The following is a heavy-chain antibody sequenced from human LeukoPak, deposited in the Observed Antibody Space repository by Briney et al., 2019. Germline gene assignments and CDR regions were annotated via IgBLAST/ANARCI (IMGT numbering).Heavy chain of an antibody. CDR1: GGSISSHY. CDR2: IYYSGST. J-gene: IGHJ2*01. Sequence: SETLSLTCTVSGGSISSHYWSWIRQPPGKGLEWIGYIYYSGSTNYNPSLKSRVTISVDTSKNQFPLKLSSVTAADTAVYYCASAPYYDFWSGYYTNWYFDLWGRGTLVTVSS. V-gene: IGHV4-59*11. CDR3: ASAPYYDFWSGYYTNWYFDL. D-gene: IGHD3-3*01.